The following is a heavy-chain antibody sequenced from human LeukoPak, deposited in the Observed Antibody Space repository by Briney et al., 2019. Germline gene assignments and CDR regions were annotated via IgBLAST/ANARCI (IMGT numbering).Heavy chain of an antibody. CDR1: GGTFSSYA. V-gene: IGHV1-69*04. Sequence: SVKVSCKASGGTFSSYAISWVRQAPGQGLEWMGRIIPILGIANYAQQFQGRVTITADKSTTTAYMELSSLRSEDTAVYYCARIPHTVGCYYYYGMDVWGQGTTVTVSS. CDR3: ARIPHTVGCYYYYGMDV. D-gene: IGHD6-19*01. J-gene: IGHJ6*02. CDR2: IIPILGIA.